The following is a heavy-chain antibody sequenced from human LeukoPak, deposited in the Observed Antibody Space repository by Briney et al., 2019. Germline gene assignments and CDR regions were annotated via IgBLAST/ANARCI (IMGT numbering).Heavy chain of an antibody. CDR1: GFTFSSYA. V-gene: IGHV3-23*01. CDR2: ISGSGGST. D-gene: IGHD2-15*01. Sequence: PGGSLRLSCAASGFTFSSYAMGWVRQAPGKGLEWVSAISGSGGSTYYADSVKGRFTISRDNSKNTLYLQMNSLRAEDTAVYYCAKRWYCSGGSCYARNVAFDIWGQGTMVTVSS. CDR3: AKRWYCSGGSCYARNVAFDI. J-gene: IGHJ3*02.